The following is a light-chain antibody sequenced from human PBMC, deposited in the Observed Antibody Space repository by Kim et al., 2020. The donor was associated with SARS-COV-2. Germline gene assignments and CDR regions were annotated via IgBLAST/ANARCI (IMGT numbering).Light chain of an antibody. CDR1: QAIRND. CDR2: AAF. Sequence: AIQMTQSPSSLSASVGDRVTITCRASQAIRNDLGWYQQKPGKAPKLLIYAAFSLQSGVPSRFSGTGSGTDFTLTISSLQPEDFATYYCLQDYNYPRTLGQGTKVDIK. J-gene: IGKJ1*01. CDR3: LQDYNYPRT. V-gene: IGKV1-6*01.